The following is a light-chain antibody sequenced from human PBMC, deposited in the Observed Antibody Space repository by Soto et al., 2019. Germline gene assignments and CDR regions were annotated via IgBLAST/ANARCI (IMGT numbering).Light chain of an antibody. V-gene: IGKV1-5*01. CDR1: QNIASS. J-gene: IGKJ5*01. CDR2: AGS. Sequence: DIQMTQSPSTLSPSVGDRVTITCRASQNIASSLAWYQQKPGKAPKILIYAGSTVESGVPSRFSGSGSGTHFTLTITNLQPGDFATYYCLQYNTFSATFGQGTRLETK. CDR3: LQYNTFSAT.